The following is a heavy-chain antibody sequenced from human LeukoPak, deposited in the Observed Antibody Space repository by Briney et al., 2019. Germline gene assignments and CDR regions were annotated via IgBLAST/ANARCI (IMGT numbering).Heavy chain of an antibody. Sequence: GGSLRLSCAASGFTVSSNYMSWVRQAPGKGLEWVSDIYSGGSTYYADSVKGRFTISIDNYKNTLYLQMNSLRAEDTAVYYCARGDVGYYDSSGYYYSPFDYWGQGTLVTVSS. V-gene: IGHV3-53*01. CDR3: ARGDVGYYDSSGYYYSPFDY. D-gene: IGHD3-22*01. J-gene: IGHJ4*02. CDR1: GFTVSSNY. CDR2: IYSGGST.